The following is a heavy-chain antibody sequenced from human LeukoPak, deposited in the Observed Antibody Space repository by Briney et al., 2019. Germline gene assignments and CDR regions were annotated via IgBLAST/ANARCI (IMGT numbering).Heavy chain of an antibody. D-gene: IGHD4-17*01. CDR2: ISYDGSNK. Sequence: GGSLTLSCAASGFTFSRYGTHWVRHAPRKGLEGVAVISYDGSNKYYADSVKGRFPISRDNPKNTLYLKMNSLGAEDRAVYYCAKDLDHGDYVFDYWGGGTLVSVPS. CDR3: AKDLDHGDYVFDY. V-gene: IGHV3-30*18. J-gene: IGHJ4*02. CDR1: GFTFSRYG.